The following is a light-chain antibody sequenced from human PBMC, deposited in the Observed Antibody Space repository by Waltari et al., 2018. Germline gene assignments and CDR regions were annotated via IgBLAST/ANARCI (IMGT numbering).Light chain of an antibody. J-gene: IGKJ3*01. CDR3: QQSYSTLPFT. CDR2: GAS. CDR1: QSISNH. V-gene: IGKV1-39*01. Sequence: DIEMPQSPSSLSTSIGHRVTITCRASQSISNHLNWYQHKPGEAPQLLIYGASRLQSVVPSRFSGSGSGTDFSLTISSLQPEDFATYYCQQSYSTLPFTFGPGTKVDFK.